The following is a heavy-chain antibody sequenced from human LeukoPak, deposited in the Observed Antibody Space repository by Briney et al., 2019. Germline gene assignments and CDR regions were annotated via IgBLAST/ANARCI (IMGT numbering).Heavy chain of an antibody. CDR1: GGSISSSNW. J-gene: IGHJ4*02. Sequence: PSETLSLTCAVSGGSISSSNWWSWVRQPPGKGLEWIGEIYHSGSPNYNPSLKSRVTISVDKSRSHFSLNLSSVTAADTAVYYCARVNINNWHSCDYWGQGTLVTVSS. CDR3: ARVNINNWHSCDY. V-gene: IGHV4-4*02. CDR2: IYHSGSP. D-gene: IGHD1-1*01.